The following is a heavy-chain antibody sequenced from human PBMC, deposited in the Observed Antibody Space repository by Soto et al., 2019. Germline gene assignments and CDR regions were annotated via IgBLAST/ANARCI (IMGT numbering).Heavy chain of an antibody. Sequence: ASVKVSCKASGYTFTSYGIHWVRQAPGQRLEWMGWINAANGDTKYSPKFQGRVTITRDTSASTAYMELSSLRSEDTAVYYCVRRHVSETGTDWFDPCGQGTLVTVSS. D-gene: IGHD1-7*01. CDR1: GYTFTSYG. V-gene: IGHV1-3*01. J-gene: IGHJ5*02. CDR2: INAANGDT. CDR3: VRRHVSETGTDWFDP.